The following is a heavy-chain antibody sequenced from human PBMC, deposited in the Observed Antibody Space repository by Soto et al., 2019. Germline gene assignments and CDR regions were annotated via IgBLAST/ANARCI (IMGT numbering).Heavy chain of an antibody. V-gene: IGHV4-31*03. CDR1: GGSFISGAYY. D-gene: IGHD6-13*01. CDR2: ISYRGTP. Sequence: QVQLQESGPGLVKPSQNLSLTFTVSGGSFISGAYYWSWVRRHPGMGLEWIGYISYRGTPYYNPSLKSRLTISVEASKNQFSLRLSSVTAADTAVYYCARVSATGTRWFDPWGQGTLVTVSS. J-gene: IGHJ5*02. CDR3: ARVSATGTRWFDP.